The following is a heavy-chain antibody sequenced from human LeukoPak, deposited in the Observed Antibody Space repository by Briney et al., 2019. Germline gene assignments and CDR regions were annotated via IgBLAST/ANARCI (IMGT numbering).Heavy chain of an antibody. CDR2: ISSSSSYI. Sequence: AGGSLRLSCAASGFTLTRNHMNWVRQVPGKGLEWVSSISSSSSYIYYADSVKGRFTVSRDNAKNSVYLQMNSLRAEDTAVYYCARDKWLTTTHYFDYWGQGTLVTVSS. CDR3: ARDKWLTTTHYFDY. V-gene: IGHV3-21*01. J-gene: IGHJ4*02. D-gene: IGHD4-11*01. CDR1: GFTLTRNH.